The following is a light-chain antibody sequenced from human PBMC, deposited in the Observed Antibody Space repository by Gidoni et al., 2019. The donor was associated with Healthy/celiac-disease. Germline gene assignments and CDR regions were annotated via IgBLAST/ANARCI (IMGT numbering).Light chain of an antibody. Sequence: QSALTQPRSVSGSPGQSVTISCTGTSSDVGGYNYVSWYQQHPGTAPKLMIYDVSKRPSGVPDRFSGSESGNTASLTISWLQAEDEADYYCCSYAGSYTWVFAGGTKLTVL. CDR3: CSYAGSYTWV. J-gene: IGLJ3*02. V-gene: IGLV2-11*01. CDR1: SSDVGGYNY. CDR2: DVS.